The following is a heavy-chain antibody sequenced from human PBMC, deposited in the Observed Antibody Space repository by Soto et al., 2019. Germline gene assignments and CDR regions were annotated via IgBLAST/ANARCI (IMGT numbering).Heavy chain of an antibody. CDR1: NDSIRSDNW. V-gene: IGHV4-4*02. J-gene: IGHJ4*02. CDR2: IFHSGSS. CDR3: ARRLFVRGTLGYYDY. Sequence: QVHLQESGPGLVKPSETLSLTCSVSNDSIRSDNWWSWVRQPPGKGLEWIGEIFHSGSSNNNPSLKSRVTLSVDKTKNEFSLKLNSVTAADTAVYYCARRLFVRGTLGYYDYWGQGTLVTVFS. D-gene: IGHD3-10*02.